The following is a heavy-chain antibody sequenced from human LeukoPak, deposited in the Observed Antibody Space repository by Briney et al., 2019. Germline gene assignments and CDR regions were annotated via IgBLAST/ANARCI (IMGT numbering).Heavy chain of an antibody. CDR3: VQQLVEGWFDP. CDR2: IYTSRST. V-gene: IGHV4-61*02. Sequence: SETLSLTCTVSGGSISSGNYYWSWIRQPAGKGLEWIGRIYTSRSTNYNPSLKSRVTISEDTSKNQFSLNLRSVTAADTAVYYCVQQLVEGWFDPWGQGTLVTVSS. CDR1: GGSISSGNYY. J-gene: IGHJ5*02. D-gene: IGHD6-13*01.